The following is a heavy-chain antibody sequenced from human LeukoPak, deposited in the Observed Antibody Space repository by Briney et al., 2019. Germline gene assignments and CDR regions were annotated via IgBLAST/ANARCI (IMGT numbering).Heavy chain of an antibody. D-gene: IGHD2-2*01. V-gene: IGHV3-23*01. CDR3: AKGGLSCSSSSCYSANNWFDP. J-gene: IGHJ5*02. CDR2: ISGSGGST. Sequence: GASLRLSCAASGFTFSSYAMSWVRQAPGKGLEWVSAISGSGGSTYYADSVKGRFTISRDNSKNTLYLQMNSLRAEDTAVYYCAKGGLSCSSSSCYSANNWFDPWGQGTLVTVSS. CDR1: GFTFSSYA.